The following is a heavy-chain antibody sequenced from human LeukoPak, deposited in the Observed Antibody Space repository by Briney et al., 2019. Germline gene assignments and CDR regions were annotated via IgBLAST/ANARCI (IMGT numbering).Heavy chain of an antibody. Sequence: KPSETLSLTCTVSGYSISSGYYWGWIRQPPGKGLEWIGSIYYSGSIYYNPSLKSRVTISVDTSKNQFSLKLSSVTAANTAVYYCASLRERSYYARGFDYWGQGTLVTVSS. D-gene: IGHD3-3*01. CDR3: ASLRERSYYARGFDY. J-gene: IGHJ4*02. CDR2: IYYSGSI. V-gene: IGHV4-38-2*02. CDR1: GYSISSGYY.